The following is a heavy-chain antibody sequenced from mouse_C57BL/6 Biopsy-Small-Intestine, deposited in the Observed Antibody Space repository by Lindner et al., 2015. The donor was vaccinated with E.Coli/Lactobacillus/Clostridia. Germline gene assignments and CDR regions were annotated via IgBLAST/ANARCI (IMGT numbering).Heavy chain of an antibody. V-gene: IGHV1-14*01. CDR2: IYPHNDGI. Sequence: VQLQESGPELVKPGDFSEDVPAKASGYTFTNYVIHWGESRSLGRGLEWIGYIYPHNDGIKYNEKFKGKATLTSDKSSSTAYMELSSMTSEDSAVYYCARWFDGSYYYLMDYWGQGTSVTVSS. CDR1: GYTFTNYV. D-gene: IGHD2-3*01. CDR3: ARWFDGSYYYLMDY. J-gene: IGHJ4*01.